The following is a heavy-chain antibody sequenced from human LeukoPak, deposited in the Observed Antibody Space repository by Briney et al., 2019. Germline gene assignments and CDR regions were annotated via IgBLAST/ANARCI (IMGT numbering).Heavy chain of an antibody. V-gene: IGHV3-49*03. CDR3: TREVLDAFDI. CDR2: IRSKAYGGTT. CDR1: GFTCCDYA. Sequence: GGSLRLYCTASGFTCCDYAMNWFRQAPGKGLEWVVFIRSKAYGGTTEYAASVKGRFTISRDDSKSIAYLQMNSLKTEDTAVYYCTREVLDAFDIWGQGTMVTVSS. J-gene: IGHJ3*02.